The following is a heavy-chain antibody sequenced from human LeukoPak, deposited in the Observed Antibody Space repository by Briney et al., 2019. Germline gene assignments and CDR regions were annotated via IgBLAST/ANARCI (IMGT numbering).Heavy chain of an antibody. J-gene: IGHJ4*02. V-gene: IGHV4-61*02. CDR1: GNSHKCGDNY. D-gene: IGHD3-22*01. CDR2: IYTSGST. CDR3: ARASYSYDINGWVPFDY. Sequence: SETLSHTCTVSGNSHKCGDNYWSWIRQPAGKGLEWIGRIYTSGSTNYNPSLKSRVTISGDTSKNQFSLRLSSVTAADTAVYYCARASYSYDINGWVPFDYWGQGTLVTVSS.